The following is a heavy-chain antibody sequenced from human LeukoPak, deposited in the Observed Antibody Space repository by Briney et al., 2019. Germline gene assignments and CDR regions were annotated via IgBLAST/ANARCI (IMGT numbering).Heavy chain of an antibody. Sequence: GGSLTLTCAASGCTISSYAMSWVRQSPGKWLEWVLAISGSGGSTYYADSEKDCFTISRDNSKNPLYLQMHSLRAEDTAVYDCAPPPGGATTVRYWGQGTLVTVSS. CDR2: ISGSGGST. J-gene: IGHJ4*02. CDR3: APPPGGATTVRY. D-gene: IGHD1-26*01. CDR1: GCTISSYA. V-gene: IGHV3-23*01.